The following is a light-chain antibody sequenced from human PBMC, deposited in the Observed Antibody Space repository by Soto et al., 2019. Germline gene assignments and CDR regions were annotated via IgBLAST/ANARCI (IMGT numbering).Light chain of an antibody. Sequence: QSTLTQPASVSGSPGQSITISCTGTSSGVGFYNYVSWYQQQHPGKAPKLMIYEVDNRPSGVSIRFSGSKSGNTASLTISGLLAEDEADYYCSPYAHGSTYVFGTGTKGTVL. CDR1: SSGVGFYNY. CDR2: EVD. J-gene: IGLJ1*01. CDR3: SPYAHGSTYV. V-gene: IGLV2-14*01.